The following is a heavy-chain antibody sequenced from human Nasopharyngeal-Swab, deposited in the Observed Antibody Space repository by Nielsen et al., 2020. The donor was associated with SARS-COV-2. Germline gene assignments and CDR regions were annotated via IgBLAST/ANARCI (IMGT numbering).Heavy chain of an antibody. V-gene: IGHV4-59*01. D-gene: IGHD3-10*01. J-gene: IGHJ5*02. Sequence: SETLSLTCTVSGGSMSSYYWSWIRQPPGKGLEWFGYIYYSGSTNYNPSLKSRVTISVDTSKKQFSLKLSSVTAADTAVYYCASSESLNWFDPWGQGTLVTVSS. CDR1: GGSMSSYY. CDR3: ASSESLNWFDP. CDR2: IYYSGST.